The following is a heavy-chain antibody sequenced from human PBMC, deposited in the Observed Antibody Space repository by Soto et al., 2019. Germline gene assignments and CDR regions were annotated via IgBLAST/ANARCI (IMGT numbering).Heavy chain of an antibody. J-gene: IGHJ6*04. Sequence: SVKVSYKASGFTFISSAVQWVRQARGQRLEWIGWIVVGSGNTNYAQKFQERVTITRDMSTSTAYMELSSLRSEDTAVYYCGALYPNYDILFYGCDCWGKGSRVTGSS. CDR3: GALYPNYDILFYGCDC. CDR1: GFTFISSA. CDR2: IVVGSGNT. V-gene: IGHV1-58*01. D-gene: IGHD3-9*01.